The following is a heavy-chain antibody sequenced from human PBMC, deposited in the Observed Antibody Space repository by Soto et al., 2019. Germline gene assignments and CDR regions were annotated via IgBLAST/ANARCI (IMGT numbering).Heavy chain of an antibody. CDR2: INSDGNST. V-gene: IGHV3-74*01. CDR1: GFTFSPFW. CDR3: ARGSNHFDY. D-gene: IGHD4-4*01. Sequence: EVQLVESGGGLVQPGGSLRLSCAASGFTFSPFWMHWVRQVPGKGPVWVSRINSDGNSTSYAESVKGRFTISRDNAKNTLYLPMNSLRAEDTAVYYCARGSNHFDYWGQGTLVTVSS. J-gene: IGHJ4*02.